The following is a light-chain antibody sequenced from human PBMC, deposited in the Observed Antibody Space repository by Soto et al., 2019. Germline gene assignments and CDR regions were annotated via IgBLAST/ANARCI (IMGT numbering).Light chain of an antibody. J-gene: IGKJ2*01. Sequence: DIQMTQSPSSLSASVGDRVTITCRASQSISTYLNWYQQKPGRAPKLLIYAASSLQSGVPSRFSGSGSGTDFTLTISSLQPEDFETYYCQQSYSVPFTFGQGTKVESK. CDR3: QQSYSVPFT. V-gene: IGKV1-39*01. CDR2: AAS. CDR1: QSISTY.